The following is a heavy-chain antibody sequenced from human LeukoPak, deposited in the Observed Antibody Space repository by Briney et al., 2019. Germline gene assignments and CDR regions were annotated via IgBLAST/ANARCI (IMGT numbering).Heavy chain of an antibody. D-gene: IGHD1-26*01. CDR1: GFTFRSYG. Sequence: PGGSLRLSCAASGFTFRSYGMRWVRQAPGKGLEWVAFIQYDGSKKYYADSVKGRFTISRDNSKNTFYLQMNSLRAEDTSVYYCAKLSGNNAFDIWGQGTMVTVSS. V-gene: IGHV3-30*02. CDR2: IQYDGSKK. CDR3: AKLSGNNAFDI. J-gene: IGHJ3*02.